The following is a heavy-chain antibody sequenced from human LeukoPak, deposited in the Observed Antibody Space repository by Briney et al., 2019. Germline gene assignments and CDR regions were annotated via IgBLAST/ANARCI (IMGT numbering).Heavy chain of an antibody. Sequence: GESLKISCKVSGYTFANYWIGCARQVPGKGLEGVGIFYPAESGVRYGPSFRGQVTISVDESISTAYLQWNSLKASDSAMYYCARSSKSAFDYWGQGTLVSVSS. V-gene: IGHV5-51*01. CDR1: GYTFANYW. J-gene: IGHJ4*02. CDR2: FYPAESGV. D-gene: IGHD3-3*01. CDR3: ARSSKSAFDY.